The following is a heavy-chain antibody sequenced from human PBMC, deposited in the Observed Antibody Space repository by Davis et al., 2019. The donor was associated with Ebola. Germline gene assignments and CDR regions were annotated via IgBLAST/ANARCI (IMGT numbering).Heavy chain of an antibody. CDR1: GFIVSSNY. D-gene: IGHD3-3*01. V-gene: IGHV3-48*02. CDR2: ISSSSSTI. CDR3: ACTIFGTMSNFDY. J-gene: IGHJ4*02. Sequence: GESLKISCAASGFIVSSNYMSWVRQAPGKGLEWVSYISSSSSTIYYADSVKGRFTISRDNARNSLYLQMNSLRDEDTAVYYCACTIFGTMSNFDYWGQGTLVTVSS.